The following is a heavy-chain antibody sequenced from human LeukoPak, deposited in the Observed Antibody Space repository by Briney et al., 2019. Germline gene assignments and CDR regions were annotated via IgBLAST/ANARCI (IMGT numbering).Heavy chain of an antibody. CDR3: AKRGAEVGATVAPGDY. Sequence: GGSLRLSCAASGFTFTKYAMSWVRQAPGRGLEWVSAMSDIGSTTYYADSVKGRFTISRDTSKNTLYLQMNSLRAEDTAIYYCAKRGAEVGATVAPGDYWGQGTLVTVSS. J-gene: IGHJ4*02. CDR2: MSDIGSTT. CDR1: GFTFTKYA. V-gene: IGHV3-23*01. D-gene: IGHD1-26*01.